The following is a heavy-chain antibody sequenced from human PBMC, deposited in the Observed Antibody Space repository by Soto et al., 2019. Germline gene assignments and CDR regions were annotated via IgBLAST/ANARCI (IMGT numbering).Heavy chain of an antibody. D-gene: IGHD6-13*01. CDR1: GFTFSSYA. Sequence: ESGGGVVPPGRSLRLSCAASGFTFSSYAMHWVRQAPGKGLEWVAVISYDGSNKYYADSVKGRFTISRDNSKNTLYLQMNSLRAEDTAVYYCARGIAAGGMDVWGQGTTVTVSS. CDR2: ISYDGSNK. V-gene: IGHV3-30-3*01. CDR3: ARGIAAGGMDV. J-gene: IGHJ6*02.